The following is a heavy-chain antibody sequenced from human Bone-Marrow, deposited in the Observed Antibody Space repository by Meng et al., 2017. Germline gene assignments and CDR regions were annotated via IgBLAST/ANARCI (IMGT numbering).Heavy chain of an antibody. CDR1: GGSISSYY. V-gene: IGHV4-4*07. Sequence: SETLSLTCTVSGGSISSYYWGWIRQPAGKGLEWIGRISTSGSTNYNPSLKRRGAMSVDTPKNQFSLKLSSVTAADTAVYYCARAFYDSSGYYYYGMDDWGQGTTVTVSS. CDR3: ARAFYDSSGYYYYGMDD. CDR2: ISTSGST. J-gene: IGHJ6*02. D-gene: IGHD3-22*01.